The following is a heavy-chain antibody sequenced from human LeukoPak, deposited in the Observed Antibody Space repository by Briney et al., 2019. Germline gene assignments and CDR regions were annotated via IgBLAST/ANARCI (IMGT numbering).Heavy chain of an antibody. CDR1: GGSISSSSYY. Sequence: SQTLSLTCAVSGGSISSSSYYWGWIRQPPGKGLEYIGSIYYSGSTYYNPSLKSRVTISVDTSKNQFSLKLSSVTAADTAVYYCARPLDTTLVNAFDIWGQGTMVTVSS. CDR2: IYYSGST. V-gene: IGHV4-39*01. CDR3: ARPLDTTLVNAFDI. D-gene: IGHD5-18*01. J-gene: IGHJ3*02.